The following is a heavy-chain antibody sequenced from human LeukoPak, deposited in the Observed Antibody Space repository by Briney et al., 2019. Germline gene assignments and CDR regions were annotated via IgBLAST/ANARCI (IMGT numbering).Heavy chain of an antibody. CDR3: ARLRDIVVVPAAIDY. V-gene: IGHV3-20*04. CDR2: INWNGGST. Sequence: PGGSLRLSCAASGFPFDDYGMSWVRQAPGKGLEWVSGINWNGGSTGYADSVKGRFTISRDNAKNSLYLQMNSLRAEDTALYYCARLRDIVVVPAAIDYWGQGTLVTVSS. D-gene: IGHD2-2*02. CDR1: GFPFDDYG. J-gene: IGHJ4*02.